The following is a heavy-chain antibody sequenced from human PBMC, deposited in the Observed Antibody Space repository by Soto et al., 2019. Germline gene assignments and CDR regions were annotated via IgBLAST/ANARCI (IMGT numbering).Heavy chain of an antibody. J-gene: IGHJ2*01. D-gene: IGHD2-21*01. V-gene: IGHV4-34*01. CDR1: GGSFSGYY. CDR3: ASKVQVTAHINSWHFAF. Sequence: PSETLSLTCAVYGGSFSGYYWSWSRQPPGKGLEWIGEINHSGSTNYNPSLKSRVTISVDTSKNQFSLKLSSVTAADTAVYYCASKVQVTAHINSWHFAFWGHGALV. CDR2: INHSGST.